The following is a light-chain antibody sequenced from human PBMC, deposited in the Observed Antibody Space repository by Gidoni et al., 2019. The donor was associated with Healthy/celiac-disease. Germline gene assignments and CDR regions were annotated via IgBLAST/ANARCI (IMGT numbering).Light chain of an antibody. CDR2: DNN. CDR1: RSNMGNNY. V-gene: IGLV1-51*01. CDR3: GTWDSSLSAL. J-gene: IGLJ3*02. Sequence: QSVLTQPPSVSAAPGQKVTISCSGSRSNMGNNYVSWYQQLPGTAPKLLMYDNNKRPSGIPDRFSGSKSGTSATLCITGLQTGDEADYYCGTWDSSLSALFGGGTKLTVL.